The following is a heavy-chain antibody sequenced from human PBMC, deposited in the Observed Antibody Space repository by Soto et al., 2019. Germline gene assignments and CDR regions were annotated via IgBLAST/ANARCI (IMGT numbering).Heavy chain of an antibody. CDR2: IIPIFGTA. Sequence: GASVKVSCKASGGTFSSYAISWVRQAPGQGLEWMGGIIPIFGTANYAQKFQGRVTITADESTSTAYMGLSSLRSEDTAVYYCAREATVMATIPVLYYYYGMDVWGQGTTVTVSS. D-gene: IGHD5-12*01. CDR1: GGTFSSYA. V-gene: IGHV1-69*13. J-gene: IGHJ6*02. CDR3: AREATVMATIPVLYYYYGMDV.